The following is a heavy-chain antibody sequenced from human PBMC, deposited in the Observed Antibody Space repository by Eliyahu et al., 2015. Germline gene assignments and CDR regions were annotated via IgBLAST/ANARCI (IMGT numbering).Heavy chain of an antibody. Sequence: EVQLVESGGDLVQPGGSLRXSCXAXGFXFGSXXMAWVRQAPGKGLEWVSIVSATSSHTFYADSVRGRFTISRDNSKNTLYLQMSSLGVDDTATYYCAKRESVTTPTTGSDWYFDLWGRGTLVTVSS. CDR1: GFXFGSXX. CDR3: AKRESVTTPTTGSDWYFDL. J-gene: IGHJ2*01. D-gene: IGHD4-17*01. CDR2: VSATSSHT. V-gene: IGHV3-23*04.